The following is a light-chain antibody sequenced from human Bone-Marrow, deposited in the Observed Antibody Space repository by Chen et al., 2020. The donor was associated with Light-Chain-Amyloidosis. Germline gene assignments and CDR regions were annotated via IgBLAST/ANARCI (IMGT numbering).Light chain of an antibody. Sequence: DIVMTQSPDSLAVSPGERATINCKSSQNVLYNSANKHYLAWYQQKPGQPPKLLIYLTSIRASGVPDRFSGSVSGTDFALNISSLQAEDVAVYYGQQEHSAPRTWTFGQGTKVEIK. V-gene: IGKV4-1*01. CDR3: QQEHSAPRTWT. CDR1: QNVLYNSANKHY. CDR2: LTS. J-gene: IGKJ1*01.